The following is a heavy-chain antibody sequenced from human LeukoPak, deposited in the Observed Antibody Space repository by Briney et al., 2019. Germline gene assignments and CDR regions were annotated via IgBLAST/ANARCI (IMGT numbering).Heavy chain of an antibody. CDR1: GYTFTGYC. J-gene: IGHJ4*02. CDR3: ARFGVVVAAGDY. D-gene: IGHD2-15*01. CDR2: INPNSGGT. V-gene: IGHV1-2*06. Sequence: GASVKVSCKTSGYTFTGYCMHWVRQAPGQGLEWMGRINPNSGGTNYAQKFQGRVTMTRDTSISTAYMELSRLRSDDTAVYYCARFGVVVAAGDYWGQGTLVTVSS.